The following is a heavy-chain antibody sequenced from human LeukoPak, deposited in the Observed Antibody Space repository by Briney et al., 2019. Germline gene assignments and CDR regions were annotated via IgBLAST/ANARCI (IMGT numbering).Heavy chain of an antibody. J-gene: IGHJ4*02. V-gene: IGHV1-69*04. D-gene: IGHD3-16*01. CDR3: VREIYDYVWGRIDY. CDR2: IIPILGIA. Sequence: ASVKVSCKASGGTFSSYAISWVRQAPGQGLEWMGRIIPILGIANYAQKFQGRVTITADKSTSTAYMELSSLRSEDTAVYYCVREIYDYVWGRIDYWGQGTLVTVSS. CDR1: GGTFSSYA.